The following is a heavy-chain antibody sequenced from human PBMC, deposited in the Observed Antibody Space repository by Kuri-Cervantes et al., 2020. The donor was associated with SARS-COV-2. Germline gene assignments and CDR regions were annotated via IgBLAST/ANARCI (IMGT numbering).Heavy chain of an antibody. J-gene: IGHJ3*02. Sequence: ASVKVSCKASGYTFTSYDINWVRQATGQGLEWMGWMNPNSGNTGYVQKFQGRVTMTRNTSVTTAYMELSSLRSEDTAVYYCASALYYYDSSGYSGGDAFDTWGQGTMVT. CDR2: MNPNSGNT. V-gene: IGHV1-8*02. D-gene: IGHD3-22*01. CDR1: GYTFTSYD. CDR3: ASALYYYDSSGYSGGDAFDT.